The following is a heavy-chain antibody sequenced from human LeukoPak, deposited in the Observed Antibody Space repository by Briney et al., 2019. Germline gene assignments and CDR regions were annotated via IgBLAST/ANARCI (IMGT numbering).Heavy chain of an antibody. CDR3: ARVRNSGFRYVDS. Sequence: ASVKVSCKASGYTFTNYAISWVRQAPGQGLEWVGWISAYNGNTNYAQKLQGRVTMTTDTSTSTAYMDLRSLRSDDTAVYYCARVRNSGFRYVDSWGQGTLVTVSS. CDR2: ISAYNGNT. V-gene: IGHV1-18*01. D-gene: IGHD5-12*01. CDR1: GYTFTNYA. J-gene: IGHJ4*02.